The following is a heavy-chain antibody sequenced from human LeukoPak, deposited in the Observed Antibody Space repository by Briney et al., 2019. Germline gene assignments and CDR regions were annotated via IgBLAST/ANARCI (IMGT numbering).Heavy chain of an antibody. CDR1: GYTFTSYA. Sequence: ASVKGSCKASGYTFTSYAMHWVRQAPGQRLEWMGWINAGNGNTKYSQKFQGRVTITRDTSASTAYMELSSLRSEDTAVYYCARDLPGAMVKDYWGQGTLVTVSS. D-gene: IGHD5-18*01. CDR3: ARDLPGAMVKDY. V-gene: IGHV1-3*01. J-gene: IGHJ4*02. CDR2: INAGNGNT.